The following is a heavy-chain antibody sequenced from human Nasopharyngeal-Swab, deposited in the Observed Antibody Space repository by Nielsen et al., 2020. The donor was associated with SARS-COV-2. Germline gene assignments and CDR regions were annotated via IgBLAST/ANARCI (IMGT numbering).Heavy chain of an antibody. CDR3: ASLPLDSSGYYYGFHY. Sequence: GGSLRLSCAASGLTFSSSVMHWVRQAPGKGLEWVAVISYDGSNKYFADSVKGRFTISRDNSKNTLYLQMNSLRAEDTAVYYCASLPLDSSGYYYGFHYWGRGTLVTVSS. CDR1: GLTFSSSV. V-gene: IGHV3-30-3*01. D-gene: IGHD3-22*01. J-gene: IGHJ4*02. CDR2: ISYDGSNK.